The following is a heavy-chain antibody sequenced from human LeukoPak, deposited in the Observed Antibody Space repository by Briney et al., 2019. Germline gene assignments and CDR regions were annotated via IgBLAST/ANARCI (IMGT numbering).Heavy chain of an antibody. D-gene: IGHD2-15*01. J-gene: IGHJ4*02. Sequence: GRSLRLSCAASGFPLTNYAISGARQATRKGMEWVSAISASGSTNYADSVKGHFTISRDNSRNTLYLQMNSLRAEDTAVYYCARSGVAATPRTSDCWGQGTLVTVSS. CDR3: ARSGVAATPRTSDC. CDR2: ISASGST. V-gene: IGHV3-23*01. CDR1: GFPLTNYA.